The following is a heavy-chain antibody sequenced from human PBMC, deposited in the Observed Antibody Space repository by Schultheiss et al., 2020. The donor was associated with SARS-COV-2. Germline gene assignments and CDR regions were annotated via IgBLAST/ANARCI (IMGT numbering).Heavy chain of an antibody. D-gene: IGHD3-10*01. Sequence: SETLSLTCTVSGGSISSYYWSWIRQPPGKGLEWIGYIYYSGSTYYNPSLKSRVTISVDTSKNQFSLKLSSVTAADTAVYYCARGDYGSEMRFDPWGQGTLVTVSS. CDR2: IYYSGST. CDR3: ARGDYGSEMRFDP. V-gene: IGHV4-59*12. J-gene: IGHJ5*02. CDR1: GGSISSYY.